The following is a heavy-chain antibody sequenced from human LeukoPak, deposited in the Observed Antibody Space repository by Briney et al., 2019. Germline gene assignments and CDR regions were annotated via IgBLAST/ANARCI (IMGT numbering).Heavy chain of an antibody. Sequence: SETLSLTCTVPGGSISSYYWSWIRQPAGKGLEWIGRIYTSGSTNYNPSLKSRVTMSVDTSKNQFSLKLSSVTAADTAVYYCARDNEWLVQSAYWYFDLWGRGTLVTVSS. CDR2: IYTSGST. J-gene: IGHJ2*01. D-gene: IGHD6-19*01. V-gene: IGHV4-4*07. CDR3: ARDNEWLVQSAYWYFDL. CDR1: GGSISSYY.